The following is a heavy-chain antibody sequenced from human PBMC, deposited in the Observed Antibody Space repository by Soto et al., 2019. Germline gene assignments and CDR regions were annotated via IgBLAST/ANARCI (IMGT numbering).Heavy chain of an antibody. Sequence: QVQLVESGGGLVKPGGSLRLSCAASGFTFGDYYMTWIRQAPGKGLEWVSYISSSTGTIYYADSVRGRFTISRDNAKNSLYLQMNSLRAEDTAVYYCARVGQDYYYGMDVWGQGTTVTVSS. V-gene: IGHV3-11*01. CDR3: ARVGQDYYYGMDV. CDR2: ISSSTGTI. D-gene: IGHD3-16*01. J-gene: IGHJ6*02. CDR1: GFTFGDYY.